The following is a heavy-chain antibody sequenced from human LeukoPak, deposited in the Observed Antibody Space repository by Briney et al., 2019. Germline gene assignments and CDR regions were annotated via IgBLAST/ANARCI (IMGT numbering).Heavy chain of an antibody. CDR1: GGSFSGYY. D-gene: IGHD3-10*01. CDR2: INHSGST. V-gene: IGHV4-34*01. CDR3: ARRRGYGSGSYYNVGENFDY. J-gene: IGHJ4*02. Sequence: SETLSLTCAVYGGSFSGYYWSWIRQPPGRGLEWIGEINHSGSTNYNPSLKSRVTISVDTSKNQFSLKLSSVTAADTAVYYCARRRGYGSGSYYNVGENFDYWGQGTLVTVSS.